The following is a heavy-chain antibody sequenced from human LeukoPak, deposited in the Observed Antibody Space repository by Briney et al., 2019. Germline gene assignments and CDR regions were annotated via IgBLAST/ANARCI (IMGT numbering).Heavy chain of an antibody. CDR3: AKSIAVAGTGFDY. Sequence: AGRSLRLSCAASGFTFDDYAMHWVRQAPGKGLEWVSGISWNSGSIGYADSVKGRFTISRDNAKNSLYLRMNSLRAEDMALYYCAKSIAVAGTGFDYWGQGTLVTVSS. CDR2: ISWNSGSI. D-gene: IGHD6-19*01. V-gene: IGHV3-9*03. J-gene: IGHJ4*02. CDR1: GFTFDDYA.